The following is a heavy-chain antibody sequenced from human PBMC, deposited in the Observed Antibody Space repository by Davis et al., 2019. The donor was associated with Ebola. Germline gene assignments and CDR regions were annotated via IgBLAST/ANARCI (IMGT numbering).Heavy chain of an antibody. Sequence: AASVQVSRKVSGYTLTDLSMHWVRQAPGKALEWMGGFDLEDGETIYAQKFQGRVTMTEDTPTDTAYMELNSLRSEDTAVYYCATDLMTTSCYRGVSGWFDPWGQGTLVTVSS. CDR1: GYTLTDLS. J-gene: IGHJ5*02. CDR3: ATDLMTTSCYRGVSGWFDP. V-gene: IGHV1-24*01. CDR2: FDLEDGET. D-gene: IGHD2-2*01.